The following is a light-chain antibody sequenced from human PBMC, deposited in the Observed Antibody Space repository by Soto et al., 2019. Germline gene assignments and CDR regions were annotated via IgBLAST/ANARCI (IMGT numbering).Light chain of an antibody. Sequence: EIVLTQSPGTLSLSPGERATLSYRASQSVSSSYLAWYQQKPGQAPRLLIYGASSRATGIPDRFSGSGSGTDFTLTISSLEPEDFAVYYCQQYGSSPPWTFGQGTKGEIK. J-gene: IGKJ1*01. CDR3: QQYGSSPPWT. CDR2: GAS. V-gene: IGKV3-20*01. CDR1: QSVSSSY.